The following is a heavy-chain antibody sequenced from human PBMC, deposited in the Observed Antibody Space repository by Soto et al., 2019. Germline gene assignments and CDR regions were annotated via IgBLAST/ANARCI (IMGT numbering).Heavy chain of an antibody. D-gene: IGHD3-16*01. Sequence: EVQLVESGGGLVQPGGSLRLSCAASGFTFSNYWMHWVRQAPGKGPVWVSRINTDGSTTNYADSVKGRFTISRDNAKNTLYLQTNSLGDEDTAVYYGARDLGGYASHWGQGTLVTVSS. J-gene: IGHJ4*02. CDR2: INTDGSTT. V-gene: IGHV3-74*01. CDR3: ARDLGGYASH. CDR1: GFTFSNYW.